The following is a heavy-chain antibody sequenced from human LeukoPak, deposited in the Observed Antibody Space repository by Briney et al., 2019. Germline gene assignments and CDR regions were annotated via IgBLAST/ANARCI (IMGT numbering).Heavy chain of an antibody. J-gene: IGHJ6*02. CDR2: IIESGST. CDR3: ASRIGRYLYYFGMDV. V-gene: IGHV4-34*12. Sequence: SETLSLTCAVSGGPFSHYYWTCIRQPPGKGREWRGEIIESGSTNYDPSLKSRVTQSLDTSKNHFSLNLTSVTAADTAVYYCASRIGRYLYYFGMDVWGQGTTVTVSS. CDR1: GGPFSHYY. D-gene: IGHD1-26*01.